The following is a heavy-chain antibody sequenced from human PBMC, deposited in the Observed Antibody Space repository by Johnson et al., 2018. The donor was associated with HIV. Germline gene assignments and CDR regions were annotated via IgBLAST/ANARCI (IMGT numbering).Heavy chain of an antibody. Sequence: QVQLVESGGGLVKPGGSLRLSCAASGFTFSDYYMSWIRQAPGKGLEWVSYISSSGSTIYIADSVKGRLTISRDNAKNSLYLQMNSLRAEDTAVYFCARDIQYGDYSSAASDIWGQGTMVTVSS. CDR1: GFTFSDYY. CDR3: ARDIQYGDYSSAASDI. J-gene: IGHJ3*02. D-gene: IGHD4-17*01. V-gene: IGHV3-11*04. CDR2: ISSSGSTI.